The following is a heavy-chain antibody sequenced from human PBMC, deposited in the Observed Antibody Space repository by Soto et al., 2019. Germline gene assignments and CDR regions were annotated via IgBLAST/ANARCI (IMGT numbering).Heavy chain of an antibody. CDR2: IYYSGST. V-gene: IGHV4-30-4*01. Sequence: PSETLSLTCTVSGGSISSGDYYWSWIRQPPGKGLEWIGYIYYSGSTYYNPSLKSRVTISVDTSKNQFSLKLSSVTAADTAVYYCARGPTYGSGSYPPYYFDYWGQGTLVTVSS. CDR3: ARGPTYGSGSYPPYYFDY. J-gene: IGHJ4*02. D-gene: IGHD3-10*01. CDR1: GGSISSGDYY.